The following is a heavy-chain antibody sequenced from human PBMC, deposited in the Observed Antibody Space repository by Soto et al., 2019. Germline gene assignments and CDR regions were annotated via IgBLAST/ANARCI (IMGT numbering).Heavy chain of an antibody. J-gene: IGHJ4*02. D-gene: IGHD3-22*01. Sequence: QVQLVQSGAEVKKPGSSVKVSCKASGGTFSSYAISWVRQAPRQGLEWMGGIIPIFGTANYAQKFQGRVTITADESTSTAYMELSSLRSEDTAVYYCARDRYYYDSSGYYSWGTFDYWGQGTLVTVSS. CDR3: ARDRYYYDSSGYYSWGTFDY. CDR1: GGTFSSYA. V-gene: IGHV1-69*01. CDR2: IIPIFGTA.